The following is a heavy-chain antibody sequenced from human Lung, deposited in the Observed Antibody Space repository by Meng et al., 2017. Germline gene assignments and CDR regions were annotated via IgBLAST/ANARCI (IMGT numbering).Heavy chain of an antibody. CDR2: INHSGST. CDR1: GGSFSDYY. J-gene: IGHJ4*02. CDR3: ARGPTTMAHDFDY. V-gene: IGHV4-34*01. Sequence: QGQLQQWGAGRLKPSETLSLTCVVSGGSFSDYYWSWSRQPPGRGLEWIGEINHSGSTNYNPSLESRATISVDTSQNNLSLKLSSVTAADSAVYYCARGPTTMAHDFDYWGQGTLVTVSS. D-gene: IGHD4-11*01.